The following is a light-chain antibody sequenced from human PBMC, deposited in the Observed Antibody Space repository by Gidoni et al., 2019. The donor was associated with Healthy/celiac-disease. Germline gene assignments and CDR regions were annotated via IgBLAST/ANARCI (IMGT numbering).Light chain of an antibody. CDR1: QSVSSY. Sequence: EIVLTQSPATLSWSPGERATLSCRASQSVSSYLAWYQQKPGQAPRLLIYDASNRATGIPARFSGSGSGTDFTLTISRLEPEDFAVYYCQQRSNWPGFTFGPGTKVDIK. V-gene: IGKV3-11*01. CDR3: QQRSNWPGFT. CDR2: DAS. J-gene: IGKJ3*01.